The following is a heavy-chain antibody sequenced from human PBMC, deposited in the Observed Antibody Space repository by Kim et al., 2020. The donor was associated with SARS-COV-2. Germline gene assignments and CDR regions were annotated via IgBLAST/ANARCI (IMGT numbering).Heavy chain of an antibody. CDR3: ARIEGTDFWSGYFDDAFDI. D-gene: IGHD3-3*01. V-gene: IGHV4-34*01. Sequence: SRVTISVDTSKNQFSLKRSSVTAADTAVYYCARIEGTDFWSGYFDDAFDIWGQGTMVTVSS. J-gene: IGHJ3*02.